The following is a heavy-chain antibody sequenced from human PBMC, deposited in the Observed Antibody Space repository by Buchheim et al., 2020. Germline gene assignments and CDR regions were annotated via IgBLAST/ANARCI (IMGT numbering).Heavy chain of an antibody. CDR1: GFIFSDYY. CDR3: ARDLTGTYWFDP. J-gene: IGHJ5*02. V-gene: IGHV3-11*06. Sequence: QVQLVESGGGLVKPGGSLRLSCAASGFIFSDYYMSWIRRTPGKGLEWLASISTSSAYTYYADSVKGRFTISRDNAKNYLYLQMNSLRVEDSAIYYCARDLTGTYWFDPWGQGTL. D-gene: IGHD1-7*01. CDR2: ISTSSAYT.